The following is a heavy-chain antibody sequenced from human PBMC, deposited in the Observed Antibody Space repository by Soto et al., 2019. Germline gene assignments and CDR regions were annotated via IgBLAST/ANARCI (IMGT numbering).Heavy chain of an antibody. Sequence: QVRLEQSGPEVKKTGASVKVSCKASGYTFTSYGISWVRQAPGQGLEWMGWINIYSGDANYAQRFQGRVTMTRDTSTNTVYMEMRRLRSDDTAVYYCARALYYYDNSGLAYWGQGTLVTVSS. V-gene: IGHV1-18*01. D-gene: IGHD3-22*01. CDR1: GYTFTSYG. CDR3: ARALYYYDNSGLAY. J-gene: IGHJ4*02. CDR2: INIYSGDA.